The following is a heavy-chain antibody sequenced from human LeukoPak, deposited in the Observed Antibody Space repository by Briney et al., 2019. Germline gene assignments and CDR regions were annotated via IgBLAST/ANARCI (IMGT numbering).Heavy chain of an antibody. D-gene: IGHD6-13*01. CDR1: GYTFTSYD. Sequence: GASVKVSCKASGYTFTSYDINWVRQATGQGLEWMGWMNPNSGNTGYAQKFQGRVTMTRNTSISTAYMELSSLRSEDTAVYYCARDSDSSSWYSLYYYYYGMDVWGQGTTVTVSS. J-gene: IGHJ6*02. CDR2: MNPNSGNT. V-gene: IGHV1-8*01. CDR3: ARDSDSSSWYSLYYYYYGMDV.